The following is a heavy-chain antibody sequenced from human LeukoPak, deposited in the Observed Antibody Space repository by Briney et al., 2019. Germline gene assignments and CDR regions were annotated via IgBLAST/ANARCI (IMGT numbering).Heavy chain of an antibody. D-gene: IGHD6-13*01. CDR1: GGSFGGYY. V-gene: IGHV4-34*01. CDR2: INHSGST. J-gene: IGHJ4*02. CDR3: ARRDSSPGPGSSRY. Sequence: SETLSLTCAVYGGSFGGYYWSWIRQPPGKGLEWLGEINHSGSTNYNPSLKSRVTISVDTSKNQFSLKLSSVTAADTAVYYCARRDSSPGPGSSRYWGQGTLVTVSS.